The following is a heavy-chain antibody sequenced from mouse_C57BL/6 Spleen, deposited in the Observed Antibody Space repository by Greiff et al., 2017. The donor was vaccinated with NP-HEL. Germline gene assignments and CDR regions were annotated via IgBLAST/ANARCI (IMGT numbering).Heavy chain of an antibody. Sequence: QVQLQQSGAELVRPGASVTLSCKASGYTFTDYEMHWVKQTPVHGLEWIGAIDPETGGTAYNQKFKGKAILTADKSSSTAYMERRSLTSEDSAVYYCTRGGYVDGYYYAMDYWGQGTSVTVSS. CDR3: TRGGYVDGYYYAMDY. CDR2: IDPETGGT. J-gene: IGHJ4*01. D-gene: IGHD2-3*01. CDR1: GYTFTDYE. V-gene: IGHV1-15*01.